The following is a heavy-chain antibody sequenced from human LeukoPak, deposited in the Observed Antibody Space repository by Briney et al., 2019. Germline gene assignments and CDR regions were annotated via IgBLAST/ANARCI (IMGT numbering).Heavy chain of an antibody. CDR2: INHSGST. D-gene: IGHD6-19*01. V-gene: IGHV4-34*01. Sequence: SETLSLTCAVYGGSFSGYYWSWIRQPPGKGLEWIGEINHSGSTNYNPSLKSRVTISVDTSKNQFSLKLSSVTAADTAVYYCARRQQWLVRSRAPDYWGQGTLVTVSS. J-gene: IGHJ4*02. CDR3: ARRQQWLVRSRAPDY. CDR1: GGSFSGYY.